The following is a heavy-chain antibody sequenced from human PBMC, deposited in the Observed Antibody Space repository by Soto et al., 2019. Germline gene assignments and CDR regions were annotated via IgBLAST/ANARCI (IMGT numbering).Heavy chain of an antibody. CDR2: IWYDGTTT. J-gene: IGHJ5*02. CDR1: GFTLSNYG. V-gene: IGHV3-33*01. CDR3: ARNVGSSGSSSGFDT. D-gene: IGHD3-10*01. Sequence: QVQLVESGGGVVQPGRSLTLSCVASGFTLSNYGMHWVRQAPGKGLEWVAVIWYDGTTTYSADSVKGRFSISRDNSKNELFLQLSSRRAEHSAVYSWARNVGSSGSSSGFDTWGQGTLVTVSS.